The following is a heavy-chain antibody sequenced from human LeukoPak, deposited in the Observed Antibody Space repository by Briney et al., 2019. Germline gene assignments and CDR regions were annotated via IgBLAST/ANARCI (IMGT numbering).Heavy chain of an antibody. CDR2: MSFNGSNE. D-gene: IGHD3-10*01. V-gene: IGHV3-30*03. J-gene: IGHJ4*02. CDR3: FREGGD. Sequence: GGSLRLSCAASGFIFSDYGMHWVRQAPGKGLEWVAVMSFNGSNEYYADSVKGRFTISRDNSKNTLYLQMNSLRVEDTAIYYCFREGGDWGQGTLVTVSS. CDR1: GFIFSDYG.